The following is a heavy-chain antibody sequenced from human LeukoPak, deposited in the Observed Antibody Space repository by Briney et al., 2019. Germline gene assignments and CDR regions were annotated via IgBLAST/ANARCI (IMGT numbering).Heavy chain of an antibody. Sequence: ASVKVSCKASGYTLTDYYMHWVRHAPGQGFEWMGWINPNDGDTNYAQKFQGRVTMTRNTSISTAYMELSSLRSEDTAVYYCARVLRYFDSSLGYWGQGTLVTVSS. CDR3: ARVLRYFDSSLGY. J-gene: IGHJ4*02. CDR1: GYTLTDYY. V-gene: IGHV1-2*02. CDR2: INPNDGDT. D-gene: IGHD3-9*01.